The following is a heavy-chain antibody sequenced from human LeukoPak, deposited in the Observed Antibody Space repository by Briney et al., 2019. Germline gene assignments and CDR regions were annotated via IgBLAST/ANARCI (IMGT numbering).Heavy chain of an antibody. CDR1: GYRFTNYW. Sequence: ESLKISCEASGYRFTNYWIGWVRQMPGKGLEWMGIIFLGHFEPPYTPSFQGQVTTSADKSITTAYLHWSSLKASDTAIYYCARQTSIYAYRGYDPFDYWGQGTLVTVSS. CDR2: IFLGHFEP. D-gene: IGHD5-12*01. V-gene: IGHV5-51*01. CDR3: ARQTSIYAYRGYDPFDY. J-gene: IGHJ4*02.